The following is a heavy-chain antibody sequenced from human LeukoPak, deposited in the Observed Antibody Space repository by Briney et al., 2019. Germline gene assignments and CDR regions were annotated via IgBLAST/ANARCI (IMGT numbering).Heavy chain of an antibody. CDR2: ISSSGGST. V-gene: IGHV3-23*01. J-gene: IGHJ5*02. CDR3: AKRDDYLGGFDP. CDR1: GFTISNYD. Sequence: GGSLRLSCVASGFTISNYDMSWVRQAPGKGLEGVSGISSSGGSTDYADSVKGRFTISRDNSKKTLYPQMNSLRAEDTAVYYCAKRDDYLGGFDPWGQGTLVTVSS. D-gene: IGHD3-16*01.